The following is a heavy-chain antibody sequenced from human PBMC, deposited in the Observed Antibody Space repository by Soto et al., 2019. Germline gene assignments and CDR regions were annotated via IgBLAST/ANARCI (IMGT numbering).Heavy chain of an antibody. J-gene: IGHJ6*02. V-gene: IGHV3-30*18. D-gene: IGHD1-20*01. CDR3: AKDRITGTTRHYYGMDV. CDR1: GFTFSSYG. Sequence: QVQLVESGGGVVQPGRSLRLSCAASGFTFSSYGMHWVRQAPGKGLEWVAVISYDGSNKYYADSVKGRFTISRDNSKNTLYLQMNSLRAEDTAVYYCAKDRITGTTRHYYGMDVWGQGTTVTVSS. CDR2: ISYDGSNK.